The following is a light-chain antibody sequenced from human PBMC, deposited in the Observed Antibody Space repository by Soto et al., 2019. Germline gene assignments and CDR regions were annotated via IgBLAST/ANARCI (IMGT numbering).Light chain of an antibody. Sequence: EVVLTQSPATLSVSPGERATISCRASQSVTNSVAWYQQKPGRSPRLLMYGASTRATGIPARFSGSGSGTEFTLTISSLQSEDFAVYYCQQYNHWSSFGPGTKVDIK. CDR1: QSVTNS. CDR2: GAS. CDR3: QQYNHWSS. V-gene: IGKV3-15*01. J-gene: IGKJ3*01.